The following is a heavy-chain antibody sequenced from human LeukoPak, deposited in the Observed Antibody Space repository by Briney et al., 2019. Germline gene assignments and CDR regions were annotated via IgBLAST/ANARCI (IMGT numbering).Heavy chain of an antibody. Sequence: PGGSLRLSCAASGFTFSSYGMHWVRQAPGKGLEWVAFIRYDGSNKYYADSVKGRFTISRDNAKDTLYLQMNSLRAEDTAVYYCARPALSSWYYYNSPFDPWGQGTLVTVSS. CDR2: IRYDGSNK. CDR3: ARPALSSWYYYNSPFDP. CDR1: GFTFSSYG. D-gene: IGHD6-13*01. J-gene: IGHJ5*02. V-gene: IGHV3-30*02.